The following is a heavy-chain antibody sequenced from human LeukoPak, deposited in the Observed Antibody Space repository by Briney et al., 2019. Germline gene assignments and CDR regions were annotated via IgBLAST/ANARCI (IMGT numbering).Heavy chain of an antibody. J-gene: IGHJ4*02. CDR2: LSETGETT. Sequence: GGSLRLSCAASGFSFRDHATNWVRQAPGQGLEWVSSLSETGETTDYADSVKGRFTISRGNSNNILYLQMNSLRADDTAVYYCAKQWLVGIWGQGTLVTVSS. CDR1: GFSFRDHA. D-gene: IGHD6-19*01. V-gene: IGHV3-23*01. CDR3: AKQWLVGI.